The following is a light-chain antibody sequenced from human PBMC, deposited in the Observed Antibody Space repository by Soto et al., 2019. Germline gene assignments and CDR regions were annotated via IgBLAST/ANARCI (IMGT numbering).Light chain of an antibody. CDR3: ETWDSNTLV. CDR1: SGHSDYI. CDR2: LEGGGSY. J-gene: IGLJ3*02. Sequence: QAVVIQSSSASASLGSSVKLTCTLSSGHSDYIIAWHQQQPGRARRSLMKLEGGGSYNKGSVLPDLFSGSSCEAARHITISILPSEDADDYCCETWDSNTLVFGGGTKLTVL. V-gene: IGLV4-60*03.